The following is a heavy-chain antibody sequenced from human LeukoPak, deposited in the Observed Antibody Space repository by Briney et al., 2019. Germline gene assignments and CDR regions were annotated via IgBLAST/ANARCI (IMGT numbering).Heavy chain of an antibody. V-gene: IGHV3-7*03. CDR2: IRGDEGDK. CDR1: RFTFRNYW. CDR3: AKGYSTMAVFDY. D-gene: IGHD6-13*01. J-gene: IGHJ4*02. Sequence: GGSLRLSCAVSRFTFRNYWMAWVRQAPGKGLEWVANIRGDEGDKNSVDSVKGRFTTSRDNAKNSLYLQMNSLRAEDTAVYYCAKGYSTMAVFDYWGQGTLVTVSS.